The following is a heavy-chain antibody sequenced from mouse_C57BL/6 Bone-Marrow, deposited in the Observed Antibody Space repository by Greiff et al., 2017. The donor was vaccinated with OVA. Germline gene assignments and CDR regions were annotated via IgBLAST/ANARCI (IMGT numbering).Heavy chain of an antibody. CDR3: ARYARQLVYAMDY. V-gene: IGHV1-82*01. Sequence: VKLMESGPELVKPGASVKISCKASGYAFSSSWMNWVKQRPGKGLEWIGRIYPGDGDTNYNGKFKGKATLTADKSSSTAYMQLSSLTSEDSAVYFCARYARQLVYAMDYWGQGTSVTVSS. CDR2: IYPGDGDT. CDR1: GYAFSSSW. J-gene: IGHJ4*01. D-gene: IGHD3-2*01.